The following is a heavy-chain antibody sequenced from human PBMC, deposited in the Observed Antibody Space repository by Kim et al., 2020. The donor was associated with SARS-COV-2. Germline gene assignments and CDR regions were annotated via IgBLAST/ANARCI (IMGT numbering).Heavy chain of an antibody. D-gene: IGHD6-13*01. V-gene: IGHV3-30*18. CDR3: AKGPIAAAGKFPFDY. CDR1: GLIFSNYG. Sequence: GGSLRLSCAASGLIFSNYGMHWVRQAPGKGLEWVAAISYDGSTKYYTDSVKGRFTISRDNSKNTLYLQMNSLRAEDTAVYFCAKGPIAAAGKFPFDYWG. CDR2: ISYDGSTK. J-gene: IGHJ4*01.